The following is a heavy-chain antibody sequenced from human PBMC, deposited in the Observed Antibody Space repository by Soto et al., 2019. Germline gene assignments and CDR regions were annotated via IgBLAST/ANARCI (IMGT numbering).Heavy chain of an antibody. CDR3: ARDIGVSVVRGVSGALLYHGMDV. J-gene: IGHJ6*02. CDR2: IIPIFGTA. CDR1: GGTFSSYA. V-gene: IGHV1-69*01. D-gene: IGHD3-10*01. Sequence: QVQLVQSGAEVKKPGSSVKVSCKASGGTFSSYAISWVRQAPGQGLEWMGGIIPIFGTANYAQKFQGRVTITADESTSTAYMEQSRLRSEDTAVYYCARDIGVSVVRGVSGALLYHGMDVWGQGTPVTVSS.